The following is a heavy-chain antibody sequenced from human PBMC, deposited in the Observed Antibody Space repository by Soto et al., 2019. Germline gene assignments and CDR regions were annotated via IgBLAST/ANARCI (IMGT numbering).Heavy chain of an antibody. V-gene: IGHV1-2*04. J-gene: IGHJ3*02. CDR1: GYTFTGYY. Sequence: SVKVSCKASGYTFTGYYMHWVRQAPGQGLEWMGWINPNSGGTNYAQKFQGWVTMTRDTSISTAYMELSRLRSDDTAVYYCARGSMVRGVIKLAFDIWGQGTMVTVSS. CDR2: INPNSGGT. CDR3: ARGSMVRGVIKLAFDI. D-gene: IGHD3-10*01.